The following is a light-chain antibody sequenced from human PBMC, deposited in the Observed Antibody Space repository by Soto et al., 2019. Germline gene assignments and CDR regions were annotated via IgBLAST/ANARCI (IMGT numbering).Light chain of an antibody. J-gene: IGKJ1*01. CDR1: QGIRTY. V-gene: IGKV1-6*01. CDR2: SAS. CDR3: LQVYVYPWT. Sequence: AIPLTQTPHSLPASVAVSIPTICRASQGIRTYLAWYQQKPGKAPKLLIYSASTLQSGVPSRFSGSGSGTDFTLTISSLQPEDFATYYCLQVYVYPWTFGQGTKVDIK.